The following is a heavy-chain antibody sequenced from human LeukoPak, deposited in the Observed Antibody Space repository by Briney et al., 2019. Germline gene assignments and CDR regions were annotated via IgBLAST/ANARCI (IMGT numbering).Heavy chain of an antibody. V-gene: IGHV3-7*01. Sequence: GGSLRLSCAASGFTFSTYWMSWVRQAPGKGLEWVANIKQDGSEKYYVDSVKGRFTISRDNAKNSLYLQMNTQRPEDTAVYYCARERQNKDFWSGGDYWGQGTLVTVSS. J-gene: IGHJ4*02. CDR1: GFTFSTYW. CDR3: ARERQNKDFWSGGDY. D-gene: IGHD3-3*01. CDR2: IKQDGSEK.